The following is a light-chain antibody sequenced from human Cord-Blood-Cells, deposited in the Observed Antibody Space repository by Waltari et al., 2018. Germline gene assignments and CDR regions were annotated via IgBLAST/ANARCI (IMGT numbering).Light chain of an antibody. Sequence: DIQMTQSPSSLSASVGDRVTITCRASQSISSYLSWYQQKPGKAPKLLIYAASSLQSGVPSRFSGSVSGTDFTLTISSLQPEDFATYYCQQSYSTPPITFGQGTRLEIK. CDR2: AAS. V-gene: IGKV1-39*01. CDR3: QQSYSTPPIT. CDR1: QSISSY. J-gene: IGKJ5*01.